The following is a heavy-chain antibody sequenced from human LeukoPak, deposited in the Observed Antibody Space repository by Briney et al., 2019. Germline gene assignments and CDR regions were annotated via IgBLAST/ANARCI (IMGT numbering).Heavy chain of an antibody. V-gene: IGHV1-8*01. CDR3: ARTPVRGAYYYDSSGYSHFDY. CDR2: MYPNSGNT. Sequence: ASVKVSCKASGYTFTSYDINWVRQATGQGLEWMGWMYPNSGNTGYAQKFQGRVTMTRNTSISTAYMELSSLRSEDTAVYYCARTPVRGAYYYDSSGYSHFDYWGQGTLVTVSS. CDR1: GYTFTSYD. J-gene: IGHJ4*02. D-gene: IGHD3-22*01.